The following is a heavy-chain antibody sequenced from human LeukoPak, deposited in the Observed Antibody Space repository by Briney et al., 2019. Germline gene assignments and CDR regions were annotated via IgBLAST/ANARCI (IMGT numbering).Heavy chain of an antibody. J-gene: IGHJ5*02. Sequence: GESLKISCKGSGYSFTSYWIGWVRQVPGKGLEWMGIIYPGDSDTRYSPSFQGQVTISADKSISTAYLQWSSLKAWDTAMYYCAIWGSGPTSGLDPWGQGTLVTVSS. CDR3: AIWGSGPTSGLDP. D-gene: IGHD3-16*01. CDR2: IYPGDSDT. V-gene: IGHV5-51*01. CDR1: GYSFTSYW.